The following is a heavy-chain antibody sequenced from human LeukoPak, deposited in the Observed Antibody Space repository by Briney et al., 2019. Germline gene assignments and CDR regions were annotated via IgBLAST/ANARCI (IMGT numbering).Heavy chain of an antibody. CDR1: GFTFSSYA. CDR3: ARGAPVVAATLLYYYYYGMDV. V-gene: IGHV3-30-3*01. D-gene: IGHD2-15*01. J-gene: IGHJ6*02. CDR2: ISYDGSNK. Sequence: GGSLRLSCAASGFTFSSYAMHWVRQAPGKGLEWEAVISYDGSNKYYADSVKGRFTISRDNSKNTLYLKMNSLRAEDTAVYYCARGAPVVAATLLYYYYYGMDVWGQGTTVTVSS.